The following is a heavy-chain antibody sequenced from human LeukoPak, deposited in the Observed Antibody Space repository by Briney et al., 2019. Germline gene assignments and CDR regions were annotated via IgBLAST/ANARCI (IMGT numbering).Heavy chain of an antibody. V-gene: IGHV4-39*01. D-gene: IGHD3-10*01. Sequence: PGGSLRLSCAASGFTVSSYGMNWVRQAPGKGLEWIGSIYYSGSTYYNPSLKSRVTIPVDTSKNQFSLKLSSVTAADTAVYYCARRHSITMVRGVIIHTTYYFDYWGQGTLVTVSS. J-gene: IGHJ4*02. CDR3: ARRHSITMVRGVIIHTTYYFDY. CDR1: GFTVSSYGMN. CDR2: IYYSGST.